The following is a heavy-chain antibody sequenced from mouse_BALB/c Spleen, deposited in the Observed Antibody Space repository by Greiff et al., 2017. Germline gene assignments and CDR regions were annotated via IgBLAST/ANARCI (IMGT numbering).Heavy chain of an antibody. Sequence: EVHLVESGGGLVKPGGSLKLSCAASGFTFSDYYMYWVRQTPEKRLEWVATISDGGSYTYYPDSVKGRFTISRDNAKNNLYLQMSSLKSEDTAMYYCARDKTGTRYFDVWGAGTTVTVSS. D-gene: IGHD4-1*01. CDR1: GFTFSDYY. J-gene: IGHJ1*01. CDR2: ISDGGSYT. CDR3: ARDKTGTRYFDV. V-gene: IGHV5-4*02.